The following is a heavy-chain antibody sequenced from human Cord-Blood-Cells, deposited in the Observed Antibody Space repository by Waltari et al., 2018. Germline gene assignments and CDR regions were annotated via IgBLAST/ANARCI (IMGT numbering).Heavy chain of an antibody. CDR2: IKQEGSEK. Sequence: EVQLVESGGGLVQPGGSLRLACAASGFTFSSYWMSWVRQARGKGLEWVANIKQEGSEKYYVDSVKGRFTISRDNAKNSLYLQMNSLRAEDTAVYYCARPLVGATVTVDYWGQGTLVTVSS. V-gene: IGHV3-7*05. J-gene: IGHJ4*02. CDR3: ARPLVGATVTVDY. D-gene: IGHD1-26*01. CDR1: GFTFSSYW.